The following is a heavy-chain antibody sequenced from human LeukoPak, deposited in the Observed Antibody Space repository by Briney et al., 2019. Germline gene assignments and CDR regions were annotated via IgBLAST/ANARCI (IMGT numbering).Heavy chain of an antibody. D-gene: IGHD3-16*01. CDR2: IQYDGSNK. CDR3: VKNGGPPTKGGGGDYFDY. Sequence: GSLRLSCAASGFTFSSYGMHWVRQAPGKGLDWVTFIQYDGSNKYYADSVKGRFTISRDNSKNTLYLQMNSLRPEDTAVYYCVKNGGPPTKGGGGDYFDYWGQGTLVTVSS. V-gene: IGHV3-30*02. J-gene: IGHJ4*02. CDR1: GFTFSSYG.